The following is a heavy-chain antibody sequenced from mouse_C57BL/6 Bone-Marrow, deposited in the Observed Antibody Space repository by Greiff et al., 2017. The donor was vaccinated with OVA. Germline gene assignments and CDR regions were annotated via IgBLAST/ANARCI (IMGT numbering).Heavy chain of an antibody. CDR2: ISDGGSYT. J-gene: IGHJ3*01. V-gene: IGHV5-4*01. D-gene: IGHD1-1*01. Sequence: EVMLVESGGGLVKPGGSLKLSCAASGFTFSSYAMSWVRQTPDKWLEWVATISDGGSYTYYPDNVKGRFTISRDNAKNNLYLQMSHLKSEDTAMYYCARDYLAWFAYWGQGTLVTVSA. CDR1: GFTFSSYA. CDR3: ARDYLAWFAY.